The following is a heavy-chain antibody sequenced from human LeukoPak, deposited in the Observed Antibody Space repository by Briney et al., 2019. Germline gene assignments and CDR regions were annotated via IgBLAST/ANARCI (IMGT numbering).Heavy chain of an antibody. Sequence: SETLSLTCTVSGGSISSGGYYWSWIRQHPGKGLEWIGYIYYSGSTYYNPSLKSRVTISVDTSKNQFSLKLSSVTAADTAVYYWARAKSQRGYPYGPHTFFDYWGQGPWSPSPQ. J-gene: IGHJ4*02. CDR2: IYYSGST. D-gene: IGHD5-18*01. CDR3: ARAKSQRGYPYGPHTFFDY. V-gene: IGHV4-31*03. CDR1: GGSISSGGYY.